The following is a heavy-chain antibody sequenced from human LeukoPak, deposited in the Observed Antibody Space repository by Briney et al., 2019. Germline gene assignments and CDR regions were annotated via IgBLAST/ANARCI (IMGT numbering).Heavy chain of an antibody. D-gene: IGHD1-26*01. V-gene: IGHV3-30*03. CDR2: ISYDGSNK. J-gene: IGHJ6*02. Sequence: GGSLRLSCAASGFTFSSYGMHWVRQAPGKGLEWVAVISYDGSNKYYADSVRGRFTISRDNSKNTLYLQMNSLRAEDTAVYYCARESGSSSGMDVWGQGTTVTVSS. CDR3: ARESGSSSGMDV. CDR1: GFTFSSYG.